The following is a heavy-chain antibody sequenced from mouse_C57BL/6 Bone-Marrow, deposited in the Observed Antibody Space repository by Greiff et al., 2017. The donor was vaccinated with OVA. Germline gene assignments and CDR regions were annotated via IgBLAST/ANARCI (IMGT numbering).Heavy chain of an antibody. CDR2: LHPSDSAT. Sequence: VHVKQPGAELVKPGASVKVSCKASGYTFPSYWLHWVKQRPGQGLEWIGRLHPSDSATNYNQKFKGKATLTVYNSSSTAYMQLSSLTSVDSAVYYCAIGVGGYYFDYWGQCTTLTVSS. J-gene: IGHJ2*01. CDR3: AIGVGGYYFDY. CDR1: GYTFPSYW. V-gene: IGHV1-74*01. D-gene: IGHD1-1*02.